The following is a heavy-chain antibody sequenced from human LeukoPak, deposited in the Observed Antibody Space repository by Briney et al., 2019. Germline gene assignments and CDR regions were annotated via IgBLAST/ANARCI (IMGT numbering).Heavy chain of an antibody. CDR2: IYYTGST. D-gene: IGHD5-12*01. CDR1: GGSISSSRYY. Sequence: PSETLSLTCTVSGGSISSSRYYWGWIRHPPGKGLEWIGSIYYTGSTYYNPSLRSRVSISVDTSKNQFTLKLSSVTAADTAVYYCARRGVVATPDANFWGQGTLVTVSS. CDR3: ARRGVVATPDANF. J-gene: IGHJ4*02. V-gene: IGHV4-39*01.